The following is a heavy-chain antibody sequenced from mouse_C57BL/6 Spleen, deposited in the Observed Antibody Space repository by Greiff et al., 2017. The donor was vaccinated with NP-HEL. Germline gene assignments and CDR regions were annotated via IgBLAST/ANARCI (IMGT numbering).Heavy chain of an antibody. Sequence: VQLQQSGPELVKPGASVKISCRASGYSFTDYNMNWVKQSNGKSLEWIGVINPNYGTTSYNQKFKGKATLTVDQSSSTAYMQLNSLTSEDSAVYYCYYYGSSYWYFDVWGTGTTVTVSS. CDR3: YYYGSSYWYFDV. D-gene: IGHD1-1*01. J-gene: IGHJ1*03. V-gene: IGHV1-39*01. CDR2: INPNYGTT. CDR1: GYSFTDYN.